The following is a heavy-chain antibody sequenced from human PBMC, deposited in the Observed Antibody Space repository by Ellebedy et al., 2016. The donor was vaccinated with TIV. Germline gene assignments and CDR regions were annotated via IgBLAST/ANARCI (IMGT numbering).Heavy chain of an antibody. CDR2: ISWNSGTI. Sequence: SLKISCAASGFTFDDYAMHWVRQAPGKGLEWVSGISWNSGTIDYADSVKGRFTISRDNAKNYLYLQMNRLRPEDTALYYCAKGSTTALVTCVDYWGQGTLVTVSS. J-gene: IGHJ4*02. D-gene: IGHD5-18*01. CDR1: GFTFDDYA. V-gene: IGHV3-9*01. CDR3: AKGSTTALVTCVDY.